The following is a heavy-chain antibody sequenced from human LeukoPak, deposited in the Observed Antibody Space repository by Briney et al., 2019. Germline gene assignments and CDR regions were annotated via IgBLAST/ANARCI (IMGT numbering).Heavy chain of an antibody. CDR3: ARLDYYGSGSFDY. CDR1: GFTFSSYA. CDR2: IYSGGST. V-gene: IGHV3-53*01. D-gene: IGHD3-10*01. J-gene: IGHJ4*02. Sequence: GGSLRLSCAASGFTFSSYAMHWVRQAPGKGLEWVSVIYSGGSTYYADSVKGRFTISRDNSKNTLYLQMNSLRAEDTAVYYCARLDYYGSGSFDYWGQGTLVTVSS.